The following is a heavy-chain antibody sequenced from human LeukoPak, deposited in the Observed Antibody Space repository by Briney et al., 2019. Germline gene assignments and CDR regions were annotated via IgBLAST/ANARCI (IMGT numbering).Heavy chain of an antibody. D-gene: IGHD5-12*01. CDR3: AKRHSRGYGQIDY. CDR2: ISGSGGST. J-gene: IGHJ4*02. V-gene: IGHV3-23*01. CDR1: GFTFSSYA. Sequence: GGSLRLSCAASGFTFSSYAMSWVRQAPGKGLEWVSAISGSGGSTYYADSVKGRFTISRDNSRNTLYLQMRSLRADDTAVYYCAKRHSRGYGQIDYWGQGTLVTVSS.